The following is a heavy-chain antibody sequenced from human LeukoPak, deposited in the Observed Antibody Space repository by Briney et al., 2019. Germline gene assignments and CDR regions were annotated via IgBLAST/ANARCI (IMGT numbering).Heavy chain of an antibody. CDR3: ARASLRYFDWLFPRGVPYYFDY. J-gene: IGHJ4*02. V-gene: IGHV1-8*03. CDR2: MDPNSGNT. Sequence: ASVKVSCKASGYTFTSYDISWVRQATGQGLEWMGWMDPNSGNTGYAQKFQGRVTITRNTSISTAYMELSSLRSEDTAVYYCARASLRYFDWLFPRGVPYYFDYWGQGTLVTVSS. CDR1: GYTFTSYD. D-gene: IGHD3-9*01.